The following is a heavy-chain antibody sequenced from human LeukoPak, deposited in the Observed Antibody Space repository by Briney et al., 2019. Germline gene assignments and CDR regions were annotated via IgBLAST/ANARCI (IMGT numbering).Heavy chain of an antibody. CDR3: ARFVCSSTSCFDWGYYMDV. CDR2: IYHSGST. D-gene: IGHD2-2*01. J-gene: IGHJ6*03. V-gene: IGHV4-38-2*02. Sequence: PSETLSLTCTVSGYSISSGYYWSWIRQPPGKGLEWIGSIYHSGSTYYNPSLKSRVTISVDTSKNQFSLKLSSVTAADTAVYYCARFVCSSTSCFDWGYYMDVWGKGTTVTVSS. CDR1: GYSISSGYY.